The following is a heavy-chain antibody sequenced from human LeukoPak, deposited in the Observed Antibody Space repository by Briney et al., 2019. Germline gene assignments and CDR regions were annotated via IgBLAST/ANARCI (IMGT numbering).Heavy chain of an antibody. D-gene: IGHD3-22*01. CDR1: GDSINNNF. Sequence: ETLSLTCTVSGDSINNNFWTWIRQPPGKGLEWIGYIYSRQTVNWRATLKSRVITSEDTSKNQYSLNLTSVTAADTAVYFCGRHRDYYDSWGHGSLATVSS. CDR2: IYSRQTV. J-gene: IGHJ4*01. CDR3: GRHRDYYDS. V-gene: IGHV4-59*08.